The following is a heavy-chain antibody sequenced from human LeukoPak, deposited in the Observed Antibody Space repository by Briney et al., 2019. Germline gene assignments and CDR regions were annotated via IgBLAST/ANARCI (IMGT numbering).Heavy chain of an antibody. CDR2: INPRGGST. Sequence: ASVKVSCKASGYTFTSYYMHWVRQAPGQGLEWMGIINPRGGSTSYAQKFQGRVTMTRDTSTSTVYMELSSLRSEDTAVYYCARDSGPRGAAAGNDYWGQGTLVTVSS. D-gene: IGHD6-13*01. V-gene: IGHV1-46*01. J-gene: IGHJ4*02. CDR1: GYTFTSYY. CDR3: ARDSGPRGAAAGNDY.